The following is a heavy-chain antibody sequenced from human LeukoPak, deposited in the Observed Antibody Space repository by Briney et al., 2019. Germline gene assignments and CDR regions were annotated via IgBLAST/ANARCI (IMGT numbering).Heavy chain of an antibody. CDR2: INDGGNT. Sequence: PSETLSLTCTVSGGSLNIYYWSWLRQSPGKGLEWIAFINDGGNTNYIPSLMSRVTISMDTSKSQFSLTLNSVTPADAGVYFCARSSSASYHHAFGLWGQGILVTVSP. D-gene: IGHD3-10*01. CDR1: GGSLNIYY. CDR3: ARSSSASYHHAFGL. V-gene: IGHV4-59*01. J-gene: IGHJ4*02.